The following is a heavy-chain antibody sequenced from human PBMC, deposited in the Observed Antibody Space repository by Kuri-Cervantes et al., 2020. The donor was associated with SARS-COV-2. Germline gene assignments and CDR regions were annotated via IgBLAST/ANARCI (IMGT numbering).Heavy chain of an antibody. CDR3: ARRWATISVVWYFDL. J-gene: IGHJ2*01. CDR2: VRGKANNYAT. CDR1: GFLFSASA. D-gene: IGHD5-12*01. Sequence: GESLKISCEVSGFLFSASAIHWVRQGSGKGLEWVGRVRGKANNYATAYAASVKGRFTISRDDSKNMAYLQMNSLKTEDTAVYYCARRWATISVVWYFDLWGRGTLVTVSS. V-gene: IGHV3-73*01.